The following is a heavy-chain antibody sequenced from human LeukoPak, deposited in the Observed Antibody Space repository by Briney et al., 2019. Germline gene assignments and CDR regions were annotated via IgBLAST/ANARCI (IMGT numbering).Heavy chain of an antibody. D-gene: IGHD3-10*01. V-gene: IGHV4-34*01. J-gene: IGHJ3*02. CDR2: INHSGST. CDR3: ASTRGVDDAFDI. Sequence: PSETLSLTCAVYGGSFSGHYWSWIRQPPGKGLEWIGEINHSGSTNYNPSLKSRVTISVDTSKNQFSLKLSSVTAADTAVYYCASTRGVDDAFDIWGQGTMVTVSS. CDR1: GGSFSGHY.